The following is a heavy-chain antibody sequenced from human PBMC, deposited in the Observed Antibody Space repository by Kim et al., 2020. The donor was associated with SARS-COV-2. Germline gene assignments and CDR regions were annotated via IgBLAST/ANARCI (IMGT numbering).Heavy chain of an antibody. Sequence: ASVKVSCKASGYTFTSYYMHWVRQAPGQGLEWMGIINPSGGSTSYAQKFQGRVTMTRDTSTSTVYMELSSLRSEDTAVYYCARMEWELRYYYYGMDVWGQGTTVTVSS. CDR1: GYTFTSYY. J-gene: IGHJ6*02. D-gene: IGHD1-26*01. V-gene: IGHV1-46*01. CDR2: INPSGGST. CDR3: ARMEWELRYYYYGMDV.